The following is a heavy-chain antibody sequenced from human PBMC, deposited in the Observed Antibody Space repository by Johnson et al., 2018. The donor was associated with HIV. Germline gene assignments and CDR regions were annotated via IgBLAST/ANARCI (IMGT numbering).Heavy chain of an antibody. V-gene: IGHV3-74*01. CDR2: INWNGGST. CDR3: ARMTVTSPGFFDI. D-gene: IGHD4-17*01. J-gene: IGHJ3*02. CDR1: VFTFSSYW. Sequence: VQLVESGGGLVQPGGSLRLSCAASVFTFSSYWMHWVRQAPGKGLEWVSGINWNGGSTGYADSVKGRFTISRDNAKNSLYLQMNSLRAEDTAVYYCARMTVTSPGFFDIWGQGTMVTVSS.